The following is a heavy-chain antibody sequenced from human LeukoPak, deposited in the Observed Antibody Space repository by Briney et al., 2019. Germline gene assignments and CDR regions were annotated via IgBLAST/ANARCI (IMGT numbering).Heavy chain of an antibody. CDR2: IYYSGST. V-gene: IGHV4-59*08. CDR3: ARGNARSSWYTVAYNWFDP. Sequence: PSETLSLTCAVYGGTFSGYYWSWIRQPPGKRLEWIGYIYYSGSTNYNPSLKSRVTISVDTSKNQFSLKLSSVTAADTAVYYCARGNARSSWYTVAYNWFDPWGQGTLVTVSS. J-gene: IGHJ5*02. D-gene: IGHD6-13*01. CDR1: GGTFSGYY.